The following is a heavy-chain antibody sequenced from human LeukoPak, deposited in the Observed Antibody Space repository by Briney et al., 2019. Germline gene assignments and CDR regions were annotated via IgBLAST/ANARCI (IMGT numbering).Heavy chain of an antibody. CDR2: ISGSGANT. CDR1: GFTFSSYS. J-gene: IGHJ5*02. Sequence: PGGSLRLSCAASGFTFSSYSMNWVRQAPGKGLEWISGISGSGANTYYADSVKGRFTISRDNSKNTLYLQMNSLRAEDTAIYYCAGYCNTTSCYSSPNWFDPWGQGTLVTVSS. V-gene: IGHV3-23*01. CDR3: AGYCNTTSCYSSPNWFDP. D-gene: IGHD2-2*01.